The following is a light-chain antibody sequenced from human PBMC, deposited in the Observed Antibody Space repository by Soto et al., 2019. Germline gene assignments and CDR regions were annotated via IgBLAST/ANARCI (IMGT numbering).Light chain of an antibody. Sequence: DVVMTQSPLSLPVTLGQPASISCRSSQSLIHSDGNTYLNWFQQRPGQSPRRLIYQVSDRDSGGPDRFRGSGSGTDFPLKISRVEAEDVGVYYCMQGTRWPWTFGQGTEVEIK. CDR3: MQGTRWPWT. CDR1: QSLIHSDGNTY. CDR2: QVS. V-gene: IGKV2-30*02. J-gene: IGKJ1*01.